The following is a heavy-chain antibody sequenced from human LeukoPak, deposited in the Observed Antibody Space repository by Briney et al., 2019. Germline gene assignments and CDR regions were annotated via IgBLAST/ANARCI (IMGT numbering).Heavy chain of an antibody. CDR3: ARGRGWELHFDY. J-gene: IGHJ4*02. Sequence: ASVKVSCKASGYTFTVYYMHWVRQAPGQGLEWMGWINPNSGGTNYAQKFQGRATMTRDTSISTAYMELSRLRSDDTAVYYCARGRGWELHFDYWGQGTLVTVSS. CDR1: GYTFTVYY. V-gene: IGHV1-2*02. CDR2: INPNSGGT. D-gene: IGHD1-26*01.